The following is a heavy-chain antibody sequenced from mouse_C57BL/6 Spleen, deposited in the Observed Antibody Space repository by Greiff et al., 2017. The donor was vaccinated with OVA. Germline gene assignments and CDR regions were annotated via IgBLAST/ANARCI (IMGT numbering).Heavy chain of an antibody. J-gene: IGHJ1*03. D-gene: IGHD1-1*01. CDR1: GYTFTSYW. CDR2: IDPSDSYT. Sequence: QVQLKQSGAELVRPGTSVKLSCKASGYTFTSYWMHWVKQRPGQGLEWIGVIDPSDSYTNYNQKLKGKATLTVDTSSSTAYMQLSSLTSVDSAVYSSAPLITTVVDWYFDVWGTGTTVTVSS. V-gene: IGHV1-59*01. CDR3: APLITTVVDWYFDV.